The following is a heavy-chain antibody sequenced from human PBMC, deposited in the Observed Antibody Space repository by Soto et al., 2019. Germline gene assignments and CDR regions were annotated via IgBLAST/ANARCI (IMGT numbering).Heavy chain of an antibody. CDR2: ISYSGAT. V-gene: IGHV4-59*08. J-gene: IGHJ4*02. CDR1: GGSISSDY. Sequence: QVQLQESGPGLVKPSETLSLTCTVSGGSISSDYWTWIRQSPGKGLEWIGYISYSGATNYNPSLQSRVTMSGDTAKNQFSLKLTSVTAADTAVYYCTRRGPVAGKTIFDYWGQGTMVTVSS. CDR3: TRRGPVAGKTIFDY. D-gene: IGHD6-13*01.